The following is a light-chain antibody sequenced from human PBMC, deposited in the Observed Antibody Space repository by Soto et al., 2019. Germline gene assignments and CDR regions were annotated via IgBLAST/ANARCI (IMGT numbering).Light chain of an antibody. CDR1: QSVSSN. Sequence: EIVNTQSPAPRSVSPGESATLSFRPSQSVSSNYLAWYQQKHGQATRLLIYGASTRATGISARFSGGGSGTEFTLTISSLQSEDFALYFCQQYENWPHSITFGQGTRVEIK. CDR2: GAS. J-gene: IGKJ5*01. V-gene: IGKV3-15*01. CDR3: QQYENWPHSIT.